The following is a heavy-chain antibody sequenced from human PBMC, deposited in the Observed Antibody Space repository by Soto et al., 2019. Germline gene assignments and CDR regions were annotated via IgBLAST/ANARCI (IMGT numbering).Heavy chain of an antibody. CDR2: IVVGSGNT. J-gene: IGHJ3*02. CDR1: GFTFTSSA. Sequence: ASVKVSCKASGFTFTSSAMQWVRQARGQRLEWIGWIVVGSGNTNYAQKFQERVPITRDMSTSTAYMELGSLRSEDTAVYYCAAGIAVAALNDAFDIWGQGTMVTVSS. CDR3: AAGIAVAALNDAFDI. D-gene: IGHD6-19*01. V-gene: IGHV1-58*02.